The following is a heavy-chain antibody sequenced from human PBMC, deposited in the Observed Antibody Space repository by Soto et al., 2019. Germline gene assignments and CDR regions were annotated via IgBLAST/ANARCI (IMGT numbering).Heavy chain of an antibody. CDR2: IWYDGSNK. V-gene: IGHV3-33*01. CDR3: AGDSSGYYYPDY. J-gene: IGHJ4*02. D-gene: IGHD3-22*01. Sequence: QVQLVESGGGVVQPGRSLRLSCAASGFTFSSYGMHWVRQAPGKGLEWVAVIWYDGSNKYYADSVQGRFTISRDNSKNTLYLQMNSLRAEDTAVYYCAGDSSGYYYPDYWGQGTLVTVSS. CDR1: GFTFSSYG.